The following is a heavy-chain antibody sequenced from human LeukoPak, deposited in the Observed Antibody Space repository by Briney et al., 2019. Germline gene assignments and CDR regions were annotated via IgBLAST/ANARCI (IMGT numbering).Heavy chain of an antibody. CDR3: ARDYLEDAFDI. V-gene: IGHV4-39*07. CDR1: GFTFSSYW. D-gene: IGHD1-1*01. Sequence: PGGSLRLSCAASGFTFSSYWMGWIRQPPGKGLEWIGSMYYSGTTYYNPSLKSRVTISGDTSKNQFSLKLSSVTAADTAVYYCARDYLEDAFDIWGQGTMVTVSS. J-gene: IGHJ3*02. CDR2: MYYSGTT.